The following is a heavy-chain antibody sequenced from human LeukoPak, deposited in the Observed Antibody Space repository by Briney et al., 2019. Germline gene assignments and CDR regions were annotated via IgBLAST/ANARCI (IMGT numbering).Heavy chain of an antibody. J-gene: IGHJ3*02. Sequence: PSETLSLTCTVSGGSISSYYWSWIRQPPGKGLEWIGYIYYSGSTNYNPSLKSRVTISVDTSKNQFSLKLSSVTAADTAVYYYAREIRSASGRMATITGAFDIWGQGTMVTVSS. CDR2: IYYSGST. D-gene: IGHD5-12*01. V-gene: IGHV4-59*01. CDR1: GGSISSYY. CDR3: AREIRSASGRMATITGAFDI.